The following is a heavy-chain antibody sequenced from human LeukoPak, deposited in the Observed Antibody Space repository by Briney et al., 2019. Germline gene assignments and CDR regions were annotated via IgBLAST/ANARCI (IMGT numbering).Heavy chain of an antibody. D-gene: IGHD4-23*01. CDR3: AISSPVATVGY. Sequence: GGSLRLSCAASGFTVSSNYMSWVRQAPGKGLEWVSVIYSGGSTYYADSVKGRFTISRDNSKNTLYLQMNSLRAEDTAVYYCAISSPVATVGYWGQGTLVNVSS. V-gene: IGHV3-66*01. J-gene: IGHJ4*02. CDR2: IYSGGST. CDR1: GFTVSSNY.